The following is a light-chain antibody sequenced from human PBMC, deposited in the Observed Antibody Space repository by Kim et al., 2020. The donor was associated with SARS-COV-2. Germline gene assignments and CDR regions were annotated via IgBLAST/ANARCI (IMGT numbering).Light chain of an antibody. CDR3: ETWDSNTRV. CDR1: RSNSNYF. CDR2: LEGSGSY. Sequence: SVSPTCTMSRSNSNYFVAWPQQQPGKAPRYLMKLEGSGSYNKGSEVPDRFSCCSSGAARNLTLSNLHSADESDHYCETWDSNTRVFGGGTQLTVL. J-gene: IGLJ3*02. V-gene: IGLV4-60*03.